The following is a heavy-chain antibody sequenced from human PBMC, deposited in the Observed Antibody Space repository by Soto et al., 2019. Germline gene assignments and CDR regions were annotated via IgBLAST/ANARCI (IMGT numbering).Heavy chain of an antibody. J-gene: IGHJ4*02. V-gene: IGHV4-4*02. D-gene: IGHD1-26*01. CDR2: IYHSGST. CDR1: GDSISSSNW. CDR3: ARAYSGSYNDY. Sequence: SDTLCLTCAVSGDSISSSNWWSWVRQPPGTGLEWIAEIYHSGSTNYNPSLKSRVTISVDKSKNHFSLKLSSVTAADTAVYYCARAYSGSYNDYWGQGTLVTVSS.